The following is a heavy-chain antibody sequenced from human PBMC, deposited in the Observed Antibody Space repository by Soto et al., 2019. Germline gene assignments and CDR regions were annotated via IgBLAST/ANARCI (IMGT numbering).Heavy chain of an antibody. Sequence: EVQLVESGGGLVQPGGSLRLSCAASGFTFSSYEMNWVRQAPGKGLEWVSYIDGSGSTIYYADSVQGRFTISRDNAKNSLYLQMNSLRAEDTAVYYCARVNQQCSGGSCYTYYFDYWGQGTLVTVSS. CDR2: IDGSGSTI. J-gene: IGHJ4*02. CDR1: GFTFSSYE. D-gene: IGHD2-15*01. CDR3: ARVNQQCSGGSCYTYYFDY. V-gene: IGHV3-48*03.